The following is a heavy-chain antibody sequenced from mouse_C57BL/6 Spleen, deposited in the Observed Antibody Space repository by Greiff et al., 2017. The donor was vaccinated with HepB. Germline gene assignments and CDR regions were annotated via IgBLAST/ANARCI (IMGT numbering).Heavy chain of an antibody. CDR3: TGPTGTGAMDY. CDR1: GFTFSNYW. Sequence: EVMLVESGGGLVQPGGSMKLSCVASGFTFSNYWMNWVRQSPEKGLEWVAQIRLKSDNYATHYAESVKGRFTISRDDSKSSVYLQMNNLRAEDTGIYYCTGPTGTGAMDYWGQGTSVTVSS. V-gene: IGHV6-3*01. J-gene: IGHJ4*01. D-gene: IGHD4-1*02. CDR2: IRLKSDNYAT.